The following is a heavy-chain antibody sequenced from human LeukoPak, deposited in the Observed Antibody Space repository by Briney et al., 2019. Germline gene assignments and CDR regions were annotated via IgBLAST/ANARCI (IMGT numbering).Heavy chain of an antibody. CDR3: ARALYDYVWGSYRPHWFDP. Sequence: PSETLSLTCTVSGGSTSSGDYYWSWIRQPPGKGLEWIGYIYYSGSTYYNPSLKSRVTISVDTSKNQFSLKLSSVTAADTAVYYCARALYDYVWGSYRPHWFDPWGQGTLVTVSS. CDR2: IYYSGST. D-gene: IGHD3-16*02. J-gene: IGHJ5*02. V-gene: IGHV4-30-4*01. CDR1: GGSTSSGDYY.